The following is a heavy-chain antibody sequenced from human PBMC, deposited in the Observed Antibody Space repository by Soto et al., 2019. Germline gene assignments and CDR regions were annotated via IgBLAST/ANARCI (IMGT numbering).Heavy chain of an antibody. CDR3: ARGGGVGVAGSAAFDM. J-gene: IGHJ3*02. D-gene: IGHD3-3*01. Sequence: QLHLVQSGAVVKKPGASVTVSCSASGYPVTAYYMHWVRQAPGRGLEWMGGINPATGAAKYTQTFQGMVPMTRATPRSTAFMELSGLTSEDPAGFYCARGGGVGVAGSAAFDMWGQGTLVTVAS. CDR1: GYPVTAYY. CDR2: INPATGAA. V-gene: IGHV1-2*02.